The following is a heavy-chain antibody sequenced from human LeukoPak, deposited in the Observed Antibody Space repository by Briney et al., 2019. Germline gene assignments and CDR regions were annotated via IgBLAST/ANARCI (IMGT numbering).Heavy chain of an antibody. D-gene: IGHD2-2*01. V-gene: IGHV3-7*01. CDR2: IKQDGSEK. J-gene: IGHJ3*02. CDR1: EFTFSRHW. CDR3: ARDSRYCSSIGCQGDAFDI. Sequence: PGGSLRLSCAASEFTFSRHWMSWVRQAPGKGLEWVANIKQDGSEKKYVDSVKGRFTISRDNAKNSLFLQMNSLRAEDTAVYYCARDSRYCSSIGCQGDAFDIWGQGTMVTVSS.